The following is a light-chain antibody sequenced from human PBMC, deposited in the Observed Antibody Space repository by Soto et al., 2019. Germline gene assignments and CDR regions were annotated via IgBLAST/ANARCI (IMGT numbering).Light chain of an antibody. CDR1: QSVSSY. CDR2: DAS. Sequence: EIVLTQSPATLSLSPGERATLSCRASQSVSSYLACYQQKLGQAPRLLIYDASNRATGIPARFSGSGSGTDLTLTISSRETEDFAVYYCQQRSNWPITFGPGTKVDIK. J-gene: IGKJ3*01. CDR3: QQRSNWPIT. V-gene: IGKV3-11*01.